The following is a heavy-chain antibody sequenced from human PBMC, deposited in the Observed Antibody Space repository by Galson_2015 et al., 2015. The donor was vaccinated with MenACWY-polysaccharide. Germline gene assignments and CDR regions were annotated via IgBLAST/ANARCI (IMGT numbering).Heavy chain of an antibody. Sequence: SLRLSCAASGFTFSSYGMHWVRQAPGKGLEWVAIISYDGSKKYYADSVKGRVTISRDNSKNTLYLEMYSLRVEDTAVYYCARDSLKGEIPAAVSSPWGKGT. D-gene: IGHD2-2*01. V-gene: IGHV3-30*03. J-gene: IGHJ5*02. CDR3: ARDSLKGEIPAAVSSP. CDR2: ISYDGSKK. CDR1: GFTFSSYG.